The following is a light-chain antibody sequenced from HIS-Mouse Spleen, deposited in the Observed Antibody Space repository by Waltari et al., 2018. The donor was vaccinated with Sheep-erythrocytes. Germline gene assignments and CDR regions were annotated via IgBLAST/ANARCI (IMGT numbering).Light chain of an antibody. CDR3: SSYAGSNNWV. Sequence: QPALTQPPSASGSLGHSVTISCLGTSSDVGGYNNVSWYQQHPVKPPKLMIYEVSKRPSGVPDRFSGSKSGNTASLTVSGLQAEDEADYYCSSYAGSNNWVFGGGTKLTVL. CDR1: SSDVGGYNN. V-gene: IGLV2-8*01. CDR2: EVS. J-gene: IGLJ3*02.